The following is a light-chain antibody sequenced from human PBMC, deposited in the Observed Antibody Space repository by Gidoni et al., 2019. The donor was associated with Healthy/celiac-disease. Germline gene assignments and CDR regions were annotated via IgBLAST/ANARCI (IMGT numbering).Light chain of an antibody. J-gene: IGLJ2*01. CDR2: QDS. CDR3: QAWDSSVV. Sequence: SYELTQPPSVSVSPGQTASITSSGDKLGDKYACWYQQKPGQPPVLVIYQDSKRPSGIPERFSGSNSGNTATLTISGTQAMDEADYYCQAWDSSVVFGGGTKLTVL. CDR1: KLGDKY. V-gene: IGLV3-1*01.